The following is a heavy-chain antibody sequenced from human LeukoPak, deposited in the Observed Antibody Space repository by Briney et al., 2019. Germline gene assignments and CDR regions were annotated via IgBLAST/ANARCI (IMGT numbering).Heavy chain of an antibody. CDR3: AKGSRIVAAGTIDD. CDR1: GFTVSSNY. V-gene: IGHV3-53*01. D-gene: IGHD6-13*01. CDR2: IYSGGST. Sequence: GGSLRLSCAASGFTVSSNYMSWVRQAPGKGLEWVSVIYSGGSTYYADSVKGRFTISRDNSKNTLYLQMNSLRAEDTAVYYCAKGSRIVAAGTIDDWGQGTLVTVS. J-gene: IGHJ4*02.